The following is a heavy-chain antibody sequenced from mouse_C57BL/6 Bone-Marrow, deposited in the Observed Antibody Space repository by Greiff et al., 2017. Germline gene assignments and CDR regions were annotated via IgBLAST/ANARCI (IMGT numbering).Heavy chain of an antibody. D-gene: IGHD1-1*01. CDR2: ISSGGSYT. CDR3: ARRDYYGSSLGYFDV. CDR1: GFPFSSYG. J-gene: IGHJ1*03. V-gene: IGHV5-6*02. Sequence: DVMLVESGGDLVKPGGSLKLSCAASGFPFSSYGLSWVRQTPDKRLAWVATISSGGSYTSSPDSVKGRFPISRDNAKNTLHLQMSSLKSEDTAMDYWARRDYYGSSLGYFDVWGTGTTVTVSS.